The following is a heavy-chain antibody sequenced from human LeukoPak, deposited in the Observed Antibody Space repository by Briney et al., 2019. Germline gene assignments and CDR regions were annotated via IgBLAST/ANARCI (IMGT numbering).Heavy chain of an antibody. Sequence: ASVKVSCKASGGTFSSYAISWVRQAPGQGLEWMGGIIPIFGTANYAQKFQGRVTITTDESTSTAYVELSSLRSEDTAVYYCAREREIHGQGLYFDYWGQGTLVTVSS. D-gene: IGHD1-26*01. J-gene: IGHJ4*02. CDR2: IIPIFGTA. CDR3: AREREIHGQGLYFDY. V-gene: IGHV1-69*05. CDR1: GGTFSSYA.